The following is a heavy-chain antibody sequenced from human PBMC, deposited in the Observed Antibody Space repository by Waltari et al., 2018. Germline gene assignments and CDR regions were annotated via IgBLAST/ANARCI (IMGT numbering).Heavy chain of an antibody. CDR3: ARTSTRDFYYMDV. CDR1: GYDFSTYW. D-gene: IGHD1-1*01. Sequence: DVQLVQSVAEVKKPGKSLRISCEGSGYDFSTYWITWVRHMPGKGLEWMGRIDPSDSYTNYSPSFRGHVTISVDRSISTAYIQWSGLRASDTAIYYCARTSTRDFYYMDVWGKGTTVTVSS. CDR2: IDPSDSYT. V-gene: IGHV5-10-1*01. J-gene: IGHJ6*03.